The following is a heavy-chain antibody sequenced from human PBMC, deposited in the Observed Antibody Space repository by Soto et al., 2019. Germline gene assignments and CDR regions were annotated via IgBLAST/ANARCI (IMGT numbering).Heavy chain of an antibody. Sequence: QVQLVESGGGVVQPGRSLRLSCAASGFTFSSYGMHWVRQAPGKGLEWVAVIWYDGSNKYYADSVKGRFTISRDNSKNTXXLQMNSLRAEDTAVYYCARDLDGSGSLYYYYGMDVWGQGTTVTVSS. CDR2: IWYDGSNK. CDR1: GFTFSSYG. J-gene: IGHJ6*02. CDR3: ARDLDGSGSLYYYYGMDV. D-gene: IGHD3-10*01. V-gene: IGHV3-33*01.